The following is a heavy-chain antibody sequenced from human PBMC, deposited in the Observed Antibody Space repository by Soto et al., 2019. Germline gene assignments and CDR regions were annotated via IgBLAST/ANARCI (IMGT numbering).Heavy chain of an antibody. D-gene: IGHD7-27*01. CDR1: GFSLRNARMG. J-gene: IGHJ6*02. Sequence: QVTLKESGPVLVKPTETLTLTCTVSGFSLRNARMGVSWIRQPPGKALEWLAHIFSNDGKFYGTSLKSRLTISKDTSKSQVVLTMTNMGPVDTATYYCARIITGEWYYYHNGMDVWGQGTTVTVSS. CDR2: IFSNDGK. CDR3: ARIITGEWYYYHNGMDV. V-gene: IGHV2-26*01.